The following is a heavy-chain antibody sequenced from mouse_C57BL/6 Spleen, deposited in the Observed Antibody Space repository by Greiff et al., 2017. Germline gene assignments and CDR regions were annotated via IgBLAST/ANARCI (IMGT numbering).Heavy chain of an antibody. J-gene: IGHJ3*01. CDR2: INPNNGGT. Sequence: VQLQQSGPELVKPGASVKISCKASGYTFTDYYMNWVKQSHGKSLEWIGDINPNNGGTSYNQKFKGKATLTVDKSSSTAYMELRSLTSEDSAVYYCASKNYSNPFAYWGQGTLVTVSA. CDR1: GYTFTDYY. D-gene: IGHD2-5*01. V-gene: IGHV1-26*01. CDR3: ASKNYSNPFAY.